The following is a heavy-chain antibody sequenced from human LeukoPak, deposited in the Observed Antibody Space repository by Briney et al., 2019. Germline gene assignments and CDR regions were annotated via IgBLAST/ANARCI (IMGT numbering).Heavy chain of an antibody. V-gene: IGHV4-59*08. Sequence: SETLSLTCTVSGGSISSYYWSWIRRPPGKGLEWIGYIYYSGSTNYNPSLKSRVAISVDTSKNQFSLKLSSVTAADTAVYYCARGAYYNDSSGYSLGYWGQGTLVTVSS. CDR1: GGSISSYY. CDR2: IYYSGST. J-gene: IGHJ4*02. CDR3: ARGAYYNDSSGYSLGY. D-gene: IGHD3-22*01.